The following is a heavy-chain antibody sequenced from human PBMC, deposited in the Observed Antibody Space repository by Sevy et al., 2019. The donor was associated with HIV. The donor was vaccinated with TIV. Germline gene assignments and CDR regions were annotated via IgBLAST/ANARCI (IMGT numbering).Heavy chain of an antibody. J-gene: IGHJ4*02. CDR3: ARMGDYFDTSGYYPLKY. D-gene: IGHD3-22*01. V-gene: IGHV1-2*02. CDR1: GYTFTGYY. Sequence: ASVKVSYKASGYTFTGYYIHWLRQAPGQGLEWMGWINAGTGGTFFARRFQDRVTLTTGKAITTAFMELSGLRSDDTAVYYCARMGDYFDTSGYYPLKYWGQGTLVTVSS. CDR2: INAGTGGT.